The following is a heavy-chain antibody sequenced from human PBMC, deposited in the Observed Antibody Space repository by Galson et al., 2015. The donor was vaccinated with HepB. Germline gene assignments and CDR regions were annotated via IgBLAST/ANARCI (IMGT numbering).Heavy chain of an antibody. J-gene: IGHJ4*02. CDR3: ARGPVVLIPLGPFDD. CDR1: GFTFSSYW. D-gene: IGHD3-22*01. CDR2: INSDETTR. Sequence: LRLSCAASGFTFSSYWMHWVRQAPGKGLVWAARINSDETTRTYADSVKGRFAISRDNAKNTLYLQMAGLRAEDTAVYYCARGPVVLIPLGPFDDWGQGTLVTVSS. V-gene: IGHV3-74*01.